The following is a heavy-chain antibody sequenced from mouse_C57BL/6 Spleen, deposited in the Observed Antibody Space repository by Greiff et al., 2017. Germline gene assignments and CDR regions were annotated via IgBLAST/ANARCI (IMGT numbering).Heavy chain of an antibody. Sequence: VQLQESGPELVKPGASVKLSCKASGYTFTSYDINWVKQRPGQGLEWIGWIYPRDGSTKYNEKFKGKATLTVDTSSSTAYMELHSLTSEDSAVYFCARKANWAYWYFDVWGTGTTVTVSS. CDR3: ARKANWAYWYFDV. J-gene: IGHJ1*03. CDR1: GYTFTSYD. D-gene: IGHD4-1*01. V-gene: IGHV1-85*01. CDR2: IYPRDGST.